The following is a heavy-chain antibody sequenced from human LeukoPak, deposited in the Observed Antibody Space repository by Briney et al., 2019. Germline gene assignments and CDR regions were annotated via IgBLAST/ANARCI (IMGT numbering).Heavy chain of an antibody. CDR2: IYSGGST. CDR1: GFTVSSNY. V-gene: IGHV3-53*01. CDR3: ARRLVTTDYYYDMGG. D-gene: IGHD4-17*01. Sequence: GGSLRLSCAASGFTVSSNYMSWVRQAPGEGLGWVSVIYSGGSTYYADSVKGRFTISRDNSKNTLYLQMNSLRAENTAVYYCARRLVTTDYYYDMGGWGKGTTVTVSS. J-gene: IGHJ6*03.